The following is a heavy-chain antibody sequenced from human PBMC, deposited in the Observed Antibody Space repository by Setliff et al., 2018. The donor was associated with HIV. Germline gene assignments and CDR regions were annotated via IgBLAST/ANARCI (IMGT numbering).Heavy chain of an antibody. CDR2: IYPRDSDT. CDR1: GYIFTSYW. CDR3: ARHVKGIAARRGYPVGWFDP. J-gene: IGHJ5*02. V-gene: IGHV5-51*01. D-gene: IGHD6-6*01. Sequence: PGESLKISCQGSGYIFTSYWIGWVRQMPGKGLEWMGIIYPRDSDTKYSPSFQGQVTISADKAINTAYLQWMSLKASDTAMYYCARHVKGIAARRGYPVGWFDPWGQGTLVTVSS.